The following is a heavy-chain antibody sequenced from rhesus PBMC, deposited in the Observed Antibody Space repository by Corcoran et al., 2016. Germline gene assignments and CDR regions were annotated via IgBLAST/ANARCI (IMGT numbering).Heavy chain of an antibody. J-gene: IGHJ4*01. Sequence: QVQLQESGPGLVKPSETLSLTCAVSGGSINSNFCSWIRKPPGNGLEWIGRISGSGGSTDYNPYLKSRVTISTDTSKNQFSLKLSSVTAADTAVYYCASNVDTATVNDYWGQGVLVTVSS. V-gene: IGHV4-173*01. CDR2: ISGSGGST. D-gene: IGHD5-12*01. CDR1: GGSINSNF. CDR3: ASNVDTATVNDY.